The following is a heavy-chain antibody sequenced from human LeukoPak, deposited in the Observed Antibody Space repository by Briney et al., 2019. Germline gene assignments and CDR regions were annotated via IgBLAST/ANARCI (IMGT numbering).Heavy chain of an antibody. D-gene: IGHD2-2*01. CDR2: ISSSGSTI. Sequence: GGSLRLSCAASGFTFSSNYMSWIRQAPGKGLEWVSYISSSGSTIYYADSVKGRFTISRDNAKNSLYLQMNSLRAEDTAVYYCARDRHQLLFNPLDYWGPGTLVTVSS. CDR1: GFTFSSNY. V-gene: IGHV3-11*04. CDR3: ARDRHQLLFNPLDY. J-gene: IGHJ4*02.